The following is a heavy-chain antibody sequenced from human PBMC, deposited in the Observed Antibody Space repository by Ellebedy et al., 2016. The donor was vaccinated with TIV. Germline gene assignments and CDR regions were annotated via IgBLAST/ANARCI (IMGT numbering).Heavy chain of an antibody. CDR3: AKDFNPDTHLVHGMDV. Sequence: GGSLRLSCAASGFTFSIYAMSWVRQAPGKGLEWVSAIRSGGRTTYYADPVKGRFTISRDNSKDTLYLQVSSMRVEDTAIYSCAKDFNPDTHLVHGMDVWGQGTTVTVSS. V-gene: IGHV3-23*01. CDR2: IRSGGRTT. CDR1: GFTFSIYA. D-gene: IGHD5-18*01. J-gene: IGHJ6*02.